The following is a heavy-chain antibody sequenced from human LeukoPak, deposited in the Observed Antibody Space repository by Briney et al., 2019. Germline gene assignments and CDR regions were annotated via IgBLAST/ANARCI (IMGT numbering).Heavy chain of an antibody. CDR3: ARGPDIVVVPAATELGYYFDY. D-gene: IGHD2-2*01. CDR2: ISAYNGNT. V-gene: IGHV1-18*01. CDR1: GYTFTGYG. J-gene: IGHJ4*02. Sequence: GASVKVSCKASGYTFTGYGISWVRQAPGQGLEWMGWISAYNGNTNYAQKLQGRVTMTTDTSTSTAYMELRSLRSDDTAVYYCARGPDIVVVPAATELGYYFDYWGQGTLVTVSS.